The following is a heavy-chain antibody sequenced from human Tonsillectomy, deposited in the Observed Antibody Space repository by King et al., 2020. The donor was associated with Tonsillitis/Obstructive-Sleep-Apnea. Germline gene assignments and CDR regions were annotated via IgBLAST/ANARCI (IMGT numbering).Heavy chain of an antibody. CDR3: TRGGYRPTHNWFDP. V-gene: IGHV3-49*04. J-gene: IGHJ5*02. CDR2: IRSKAYGGTT. D-gene: IGHD5-12*01. Sequence: DVQLVESGGGLVQPGRSLRLSCTASGFTFGDYAMSWVRQAPGKGLEWEGFIRSKAYGGTTEYAASVKGRFTISRDDSKSIAYLQMNSLKTEDTAVYYCTRGGYRPTHNWFDPWGQGNLVTVSS. CDR1: GFTFGDYA.